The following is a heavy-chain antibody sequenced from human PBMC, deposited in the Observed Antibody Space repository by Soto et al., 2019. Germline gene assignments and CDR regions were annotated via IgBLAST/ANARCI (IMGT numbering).Heavy chain of an antibody. V-gene: IGHV3-11*06. D-gene: IGHD5-18*01. J-gene: IGHJ4*02. CDR1: GFTFSDYY. CDR2: ISSSSSYT. Sequence: TGGSLRLSCAASGFTFSDYYMSWIRQAPGKGLEWVSYISSSSSYTNYADSVKGRFTISRDNAKNSLYLQMNSLRAEDTAVYYCARGRTATRAYYFDYWGQGTLVTVSS. CDR3: ARGRTATRAYYFDY.